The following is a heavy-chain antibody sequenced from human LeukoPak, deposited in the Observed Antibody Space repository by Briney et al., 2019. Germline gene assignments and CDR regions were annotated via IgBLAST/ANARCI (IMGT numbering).Heavy chain of an antibody. V-gene: IGHV1-8*01. J-gene: IGHJ4*02. Sequence: ASVKVSCKASGYTFSNYDINWVRQATGQGLEWMGWMNPNSGNTGYAQKFQGRATMTRDTSISTAYLELNSLRSEDAAVYYCARITVSGRSDWGQGTLVTVSS. CDR1: GYTFSNYD. CDR2: MNPNSGNT. D-gene: IGHD6-19*01. CDR3: ARITVSGRSD.